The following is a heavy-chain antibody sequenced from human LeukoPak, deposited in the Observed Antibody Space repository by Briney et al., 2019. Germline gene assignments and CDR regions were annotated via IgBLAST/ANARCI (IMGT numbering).Heavy chain of an antibody. CDR2: INPNSGGT. D-gene: IGHD5-24*01. CDR3: AREGGYNPGAFDI. J-gene: IGHJ3*02. V-gene: IGHV1-2*02. CDR1: GYTFTGYY. Sequence: ASVKVSCKASGYTFTGYYMHWVRQAPGQGREWMGWINPNSGGTNYAQKFQGRVTMTRDTSISTAYMELSRLRSDDTAVYYCAREGGYNPGAFDIWGQGTMVTVSS.